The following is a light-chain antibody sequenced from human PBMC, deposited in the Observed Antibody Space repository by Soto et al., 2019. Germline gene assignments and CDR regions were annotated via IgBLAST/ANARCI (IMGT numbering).Light chain of an antibody. CDR1: SSDVGTYNY. V-gene: IGLV2-8*01. J-gene: IGLJ3*02. CDR2: EVS. CDR3: SSYAGSGV. Sequence: QSALAQPPSASGSPGQSVTISCTGTSSDVGTYNYVSWYQQHPGKPPKLIIYEVSKRPSGVPDRFSGSKSANTASLTVSGLQAEDEADYYCSSYAGSGVFGGGTKVTVL.